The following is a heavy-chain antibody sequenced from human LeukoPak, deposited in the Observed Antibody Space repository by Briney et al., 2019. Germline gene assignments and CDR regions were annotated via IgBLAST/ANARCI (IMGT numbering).Heavy chain of an antibody. CDR1: GFTFSSYA. CDR3: ASLSLAHTVVGGGPDY. J-gene: IGHJ4*02. CDR2: ISYDGSNK. V-gene: IGHV3-30-3*01. D-gene: IGHD4-23*01. Sequence: GGSLRLSCAASGFTFSSYAMHWVRQAPGKGLEWVAVISYDGSNKYYADSVKGRFTISRDNSKNTLYLQMNSLRAEDTAVYYCASLSLAHTVVGGGPDYWGQGTLVTVSS.